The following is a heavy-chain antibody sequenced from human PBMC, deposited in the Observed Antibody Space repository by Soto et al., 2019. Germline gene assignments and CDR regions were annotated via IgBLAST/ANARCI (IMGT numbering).Heavy chain of an antibody. CDR2: TYYRSKWYN. CDR3: ARSQTDYYYGMEV. CDR1: GDSVSSNSAA. V-gene: IGHV6-1*01. J-gene: IGHJ6*02. Sequence: PSPTLSLTCAISGDSVSSNSAAWNRIRQSPSRGLEWLGRTYYRSKWYNDYAVSVKSRITINPDTSKNQFSLQLNSVTPEDTAVYYCARSQTDYYYGMEVWGQGTTVTVSS.